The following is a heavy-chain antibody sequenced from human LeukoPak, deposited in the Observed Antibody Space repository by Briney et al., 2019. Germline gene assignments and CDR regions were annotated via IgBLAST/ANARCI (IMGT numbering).Heavy chain of an antibody. D-gene: IGHD6-13*01. Sequence: PGGSLRLSCAASGFTFSSCGIHWVRQAPGKGLEWVALIWYDGSNKYYADSVKGRFTISRDNSKNTLYLQMNSLRAEDTAVYYCARDMGITAAAVDYWGQGTLVTVSS. V-gene: IGHV3-33*01. CDR3: ARDMGITAAAVDY. J-gene: IGHJ4*02. CDR2: IWYDGSNK. CDR1: GFTFSSCG.